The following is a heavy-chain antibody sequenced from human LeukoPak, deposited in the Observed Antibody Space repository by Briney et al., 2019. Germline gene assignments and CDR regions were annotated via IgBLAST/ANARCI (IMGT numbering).Heavy chain of an antibody. D-gene: IGHD3-3*02. V-gene: IGHV4-59*01. CDR3: ARWISMGGQLRTYYFDY. J-gene: IGHJ4*02. CDR1: GGSISSYY. Sequence: SETLSLTCTVSGGSISSYYWSWIRQPPGKGLEWIGYIYYSGSTNYNPSLKSRVTISVDTSKNQFSLKLSSVTAADTAVYYCARWISMGGQLRTYYFDYWGQGTLVTVSS. CDR2: IYYSGST.